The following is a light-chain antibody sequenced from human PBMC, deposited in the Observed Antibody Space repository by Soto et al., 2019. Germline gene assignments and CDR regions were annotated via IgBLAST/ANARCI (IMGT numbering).Light chain of an antibody. J-gene: IGLJ3*02. Sequence: QSALTQPASVSGSPGQSITISCTGTSGDIGGYNFVSWYQQHPGKAPKVIIYEVSNRPSGVSNRFSGSKSGNTASLTISGLQAEDEADYYCNSYTSTSARVVGGGTKLTVL. CDR2: EVS. CDR1: SGDIGGYNF. CDR3: NSYTSTSARV. V-gene: IGLV2-14*01.